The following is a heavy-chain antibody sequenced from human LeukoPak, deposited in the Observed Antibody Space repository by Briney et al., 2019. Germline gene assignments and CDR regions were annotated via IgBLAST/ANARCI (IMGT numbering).Heavy chain of an antibody. CDR3: AREGNYYDSSGYRN. CDR2: IYYSGST. CDR1: GGSISSYY. V-gene: IGHV4-59*01. Sequence: SETLSLTCTVSGGSISSYYWSWIRQPPGKGLEWIGYIYYSGSTNYNPSLKGRVTISVDTSKNQFSLKLSSVTAADTAVYYCAREGNYYDSSGYRNWGQGTTVTVSS. J-gene: IGHJ6*02. D-gene: IGHD3-22*01.